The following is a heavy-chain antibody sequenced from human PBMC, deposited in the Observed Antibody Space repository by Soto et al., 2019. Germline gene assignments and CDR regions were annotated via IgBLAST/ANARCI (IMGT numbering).Heavy chain of an antibody. J-gene: IGHJ6*02. D-gene: IGHD6-6*01. CDR3: ARGSSIAGLYYGMDV. CDR1: GGSISSSSYY. V-gene: IGHV4-39*07. Sequence: SEPLSLTCTVSGGSISSSSYYWGWIRQPPGKGLEWIGYNYYSGITYYNPSLKSRVTISLDTSKNQFSLKLSSVTAADTAVYYCARGSSIAGLYYGMDVWGQGTTVTV. CDR2: NYYSGIT.